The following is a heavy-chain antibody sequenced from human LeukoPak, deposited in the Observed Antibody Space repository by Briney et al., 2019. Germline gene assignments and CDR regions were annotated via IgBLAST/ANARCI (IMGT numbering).Heavy chain of an antibody. J-gene: IGHJ4*02. CDR3: ARGDYGDYVLVY. V-gene: IGHV3-48*03. CDR1: GFTFSSYE. Sequence: GGSLRLSCAASGFTFSSYEMNWVRQAPGKGLEWVSYISSSGSTIYYADSVKGRFTISRDNAKNSLYLQMNSLRAGDTAVYYCARGDYGDYVLVYWGQGTLVTVSS. CDR2: ISSSGSTI. D-gene: IGHD4-17*01.